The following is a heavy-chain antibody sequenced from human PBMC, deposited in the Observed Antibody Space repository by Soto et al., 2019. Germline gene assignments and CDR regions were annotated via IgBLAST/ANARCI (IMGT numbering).Heavy chain of an antibody. CDR3: ASRNYLSVDTNYFDY. D-gene: IGHD3-10*01. Sequence: QLQLQESGPGLVKPSETLSLTCAVSGASFNSSTYYWGWIRQPPGKGLEWLASIYYNGDTYYNPSLRSRVTISVDTSKMQFSLTLSSVTAADTAVYYCASRNYLSVDTNYFDYWGQGTLVTVSS. V-gene: IGHV4-39*01. CDR2: IYYNGDT. CDR1: GASFNSSTYY. J-gene: IGHJ4*02.